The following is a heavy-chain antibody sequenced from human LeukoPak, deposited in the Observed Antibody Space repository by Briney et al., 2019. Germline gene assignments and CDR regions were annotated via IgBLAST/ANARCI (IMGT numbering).Heavy chain of an antibody. CDR3: AREDSSSWYLYVHWFDP. CDR2: INHSGST. V-gene: IGHV4-34*01. J-gene: IGHJ5*02. Sequence: SETLSLTCTVSGGSISSYYWSWIRQPPGKGLEWIGEINHSGSTNYNPSLKSRVTISVDTSKNQFSLKLSSVTAADTAVYYCAREDSSSWYLYVHWFDPWGQGTLVTVSS. D-gene: IGHD6-13*01. CDR1: GGSISSYY.